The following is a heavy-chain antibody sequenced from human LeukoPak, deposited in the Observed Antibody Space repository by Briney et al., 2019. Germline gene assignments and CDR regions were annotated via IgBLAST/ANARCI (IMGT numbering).Heavy chain of an antibody. CDR3: AREGREGYNYPALDF. V-gene: IGHV3-74*01. Sequence: SGGSLRLSCAASGFIFSRDWMHWVRQAPGKGLVWVSRIKSDGSYTGYADSVKGRFTISRDNAKNTVYLQMNSLRVEDTAVYYCAREGREGYNYPALDFWGQGILVTVSS. J-gene: IGHJ4*02. CDR2: IKSDGSYT. CDR1: GFIFSRDW. D-gene: IGHD5-24*01.